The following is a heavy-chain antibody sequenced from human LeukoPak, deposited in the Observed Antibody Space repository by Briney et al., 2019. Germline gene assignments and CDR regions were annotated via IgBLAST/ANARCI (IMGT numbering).Heavy chain of an antibody. V-gene: IGHV1-69*01. Sequence: SVKVSCKASGGTFSSYAISWVRQAPGQGLEWMGGIIPIFGAANYAQKFQGRVTITADESTSTAYMELSSLRSEDTAVYYCARYNGGFGELGFAYWGQGTLVTVSS. CDR2: IIPIFGAA. D-gene: IGHD3-10*01. J-gene: IGHJ4*02. CDR1: GGTFSSYA. CDR3: ARYNGGFGELGFAY.